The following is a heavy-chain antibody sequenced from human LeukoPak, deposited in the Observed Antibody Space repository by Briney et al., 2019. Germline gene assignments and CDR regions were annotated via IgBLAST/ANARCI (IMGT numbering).Heavy chain of an antibody. CDR3: ARDSHCTSTSCYAPLSGDY. J-gene: IGHJ4*02. CDR1: GFTFSSYS. CDR2: ISSSTTNI. D-gene: IGHD2-2*01. Sequence: PGGSLRLSCAASGFTFSSYSMNWVRQAPGKGLEWVSSISSSTTNIYYADSVKGRFTISRDNAKNSLFLQMNSLTAEDTAVYYCARDSHCTSTSCYAPLSGDYWGQGTLVTVSS. V-gene: IGHV3-21*01.